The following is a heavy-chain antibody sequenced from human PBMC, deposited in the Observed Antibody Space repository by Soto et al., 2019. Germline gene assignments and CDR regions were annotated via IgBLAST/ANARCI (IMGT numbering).Heavy chain of an antibody. J-gene: IGHJ5*02. V-gene: IGHV4-59*01. Sequence: SETLSLTCTVSGGSISSYYWSWIRQPPGKGLEWIGYIYYSGSTNYNPSLKSRVTISVDTSKNQFSLKLSSVTAADTAVYYCARSHSSGWKPLNWFDPWGQGTLVTVSS. CDR2: IYYSGST. CDR1: GGSISSYY. D-gene: IGHD6-19*01. CDR3: ARSHSSGWKPLNWFDP.